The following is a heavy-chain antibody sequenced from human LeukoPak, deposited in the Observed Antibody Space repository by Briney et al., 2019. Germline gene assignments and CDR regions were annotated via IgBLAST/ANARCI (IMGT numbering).Heavy chain of an antibody. CDR3: AKDSGLRGTVTTGVFDY. CDR1: GFTLSSYW. V-gene: IGHV3-7*03. Sequence: GGSLRLSCAASGFTLSSYWMSWVRQAPGKGLEWVANIKEDGGEKYYVDSVKGRFTISRDNSKNTLYLQMNSLRAEDTAVYYCAKDSGLRGTVTTGVFDYWGQGTLVTVSS. D-gene: IGHD4-17*01. CDR2: IKEDGGEK. J-gene: IGHJ4*02.